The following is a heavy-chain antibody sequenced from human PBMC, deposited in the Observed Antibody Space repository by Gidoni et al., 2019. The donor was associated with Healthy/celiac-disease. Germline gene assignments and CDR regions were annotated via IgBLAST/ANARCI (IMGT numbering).Heavy chain of an antibody. Sequence: EVQLVESGGCLVQPGGSLRLSCAASGFTFSSSWMSWVRQAPGKGLEWVANIKQDGSEKYYVDSVKGRFTISRDNAKNSLYLQMNSLRAEDTAVYYCARDRGVGAIMSDAFDIWGQGTMVTVSS. CDR2: IKQDGSEK. CDR3: ARDRGVGAIMSDAFDI. V-gene: IGHV3-7*01. D-gene: IGHD1-26*01. CDR1: GFTFSSSW. J-gene: IGHJ3*02.